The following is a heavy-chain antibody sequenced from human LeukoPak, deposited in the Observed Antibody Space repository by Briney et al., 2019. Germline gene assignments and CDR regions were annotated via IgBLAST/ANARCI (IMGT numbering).Heavy chain of an antibody. Sequence: SETLSLTCTVSGGSISSGDYYWRWIRQPPGKGLERIGYIYYSGSTYYNSSLKSRVTISVDMSKNQFSLKLSSVTAADTAVYYCARGNYYGSGSQSGYDTLFDPWGQGTLVTVSS. V-gene: IGHV4-30-4*01. CDR1: GGSISSGDYY. J-gene: IGHJ5*02. CDR2: IYYSGST. CDR3: ARGNYYGSGSQSGYDTLFDP. D-gene: IGHD3-10*01.